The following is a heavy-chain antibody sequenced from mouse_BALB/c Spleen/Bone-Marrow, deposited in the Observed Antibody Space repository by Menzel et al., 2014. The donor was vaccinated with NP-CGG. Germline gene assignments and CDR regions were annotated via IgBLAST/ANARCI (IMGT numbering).Heavy chain of an antibody. CDR2: IYPGNVNT. CDR3: AREGGMITTGLPY. CDR1: GYTFTSYY. D-gene: IGHD2-4*01. J-gene: IGHJ3*01. Sequence: VQLQQSGPELVKPGASVRISCKASGYTFTSYYIHWVKQRPGQGLEWIGWIYPGNVNTNYNEQLKDKATLTADKSSSTAYMQLSSLTSEDSAVYFCAREGGMITTGLPYWGQGTLVTVSA. V-gene: IGHV1S56*01.